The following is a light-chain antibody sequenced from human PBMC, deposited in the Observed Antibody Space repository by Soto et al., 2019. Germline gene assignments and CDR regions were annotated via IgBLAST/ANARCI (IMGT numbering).Light chain of an antibody. V-gene: IGKV1-9*01. CDR3: QQLNSYPFT. CDR2: GAS. CDR1: QGIYSY. J-gene: IGKJ4*01. Sequence: IQLTQSPASLSASVGDSVTITCRASQGIYSYLAWYQQEPGKAPKLLIYGASTLQGGVPSRFSGSGSGTDFTLTISSLQPEDFATYYCQQLNSYPFTFGGGTKVAIK.